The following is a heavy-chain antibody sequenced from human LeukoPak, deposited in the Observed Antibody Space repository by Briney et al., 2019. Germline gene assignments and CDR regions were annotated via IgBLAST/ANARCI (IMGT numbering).Heavy chain of an antibody. D-gene: IGHD3-22*01. CDR1: GVSISSYY. V-gene: IGHV4-59*01. Sequence: SETLSLTCTVSGVSISSYYWSWIRQPPGKGLEWIGYIYYSGSTNYNPSLKSRVTISVDTSKNQFSLKLSSVTAADTAVYYCARVGYFNWFDPWGQGTLVTVSS. CDR2: IYYSGST. CDR3: ARVGYFNWFDP. J-gene: IGHJ5*02.